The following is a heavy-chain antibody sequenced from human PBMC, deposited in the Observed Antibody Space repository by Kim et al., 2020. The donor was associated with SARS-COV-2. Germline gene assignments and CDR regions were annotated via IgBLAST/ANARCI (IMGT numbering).Heavy chain of an antibody. Sequence: SETLSLTCTVSGGSISSGGYYWSWIRQHPGKGLEWIGYIYYSGSTYYNPSLKSRVTISVDTSKNQFSLKLSSVTAADTAVYYCARAGRNYVLYWGQGTLVTVSS. CDR3: ARAGRNYVLY. D-gene: IGHD4-4*01. CDR1: GGSISSGGYY. V-gene: IGHV4-31*03. J-gene: IGHJ4*02. CDR2: IYYSGST.